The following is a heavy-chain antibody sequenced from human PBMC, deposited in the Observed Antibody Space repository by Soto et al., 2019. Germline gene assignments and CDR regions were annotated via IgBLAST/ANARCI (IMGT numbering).Heavy chain of an antibody. CDR3: ARLFGIRYFDS. Sequence: ASVKVSCKASGYTFTSYAISWVRQAPGQGLEWMGWISAYNGNTHYADSVRGRFTISRDNSKNTLYLQMDSLRAEDTAVYYCARLFGIRYFDSWGQGTLVTVSS. CDR2: ISAYNGNT. J-gene: IGHJ4*02. CDR1: GYTFTSYA. D-gene: IGHD3-10*02. V-gene: IGHV1-18*01.